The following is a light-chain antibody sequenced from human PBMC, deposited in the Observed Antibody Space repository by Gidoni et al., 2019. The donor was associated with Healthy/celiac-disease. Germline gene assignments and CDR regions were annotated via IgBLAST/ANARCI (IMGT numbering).Light chain of an antibody. Sequence: DIVKTQSPDSLAVSMGERATINCKSSQSVLHSSNNTNYLTWYQQKPGQPPKLLIYWASTRESGVPDRFSGSGSGTDFTLTISSLQAEDVAVYYCQQYYSTPLTFGPGTKVDIK. CDR1: QSVLHSSNNTNY. CDR2: WAS. V-gene: IGKV4-1*01. CDR3: QQYYSTPLT. J-gene: IGKJ3*01.